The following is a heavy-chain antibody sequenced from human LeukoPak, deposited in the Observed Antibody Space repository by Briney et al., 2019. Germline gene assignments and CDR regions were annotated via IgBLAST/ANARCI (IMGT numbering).Heavy chain of an antibody. Sequence: SETLSLTCTVSGGSISTYSWNWIRQSPGRGLEWIGYIKNNGGNYNNPSLMGRVTISLDTSKNQFSLKLTSVTAADTAVYYCARDAGGTWFDPWGQGTLVTVSS. CDR2: IKNNGGN. V-gene: IGHV4-59*01. CDR1: GGSISTYS. J-gene: IGHJ5*02. CDR3: ARDAGGTWFDP.